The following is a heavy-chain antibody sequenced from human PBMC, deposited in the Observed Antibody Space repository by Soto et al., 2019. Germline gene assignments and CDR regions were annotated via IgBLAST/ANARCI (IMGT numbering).Heavy chain of an antibody. Sequence: QVQLVQSGAEVKKPGSSVKVSCKASGGTFSSYTISWVRQAPGQGLEWMGRIIPILGIANYAQKFQVRVTITADKSTSTAYMELSSLRSEDTAVYYCARLGPYCSSTSCYGNDAFDIWGQGTMVTVSS. V-gene: IGHV1-69*02. CDR1: GGTFSSYT. CDR2: IIPILGIA. J-gene: IGHJ3*02. CDR3: ARLGPYCSSTSCYGNDAFDI. D-gene: IGHD2-2*01.